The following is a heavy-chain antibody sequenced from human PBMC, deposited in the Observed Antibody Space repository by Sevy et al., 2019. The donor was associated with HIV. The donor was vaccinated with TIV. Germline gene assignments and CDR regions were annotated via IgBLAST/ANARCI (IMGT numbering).Heavy chain of an antibody. CDR2: ISGSGGST. Sequence: GESLKISCAASGFTFSSYAMSWVRQAPGKGLEWVSAISGSGGSTYYADSVKGRFTISRGNSKNTLYLQMNSLRAEDTAVYYCAKDPPYYYDSSGYYPPDYWGQGTLVTVSS. CDR1: GFTFSSYA. V-gene: IGHV3-23*01. J-gene: IGHJ4*02. CDR3: AKDPPYYYDSSGYYPPDY. D-gene: IGHD3-22*01.